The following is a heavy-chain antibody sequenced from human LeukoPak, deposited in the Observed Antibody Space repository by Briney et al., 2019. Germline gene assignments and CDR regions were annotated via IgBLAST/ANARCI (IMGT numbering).Heavy chain of an antibody. CDR3: ASVGGYCSSTSCQEFDY. D-gene: IGHD2-2*01. V-gene: IGHV4-59*12. J-gene: IGHJ4*02. CDR1: GGSISSYY. Sequence: PSETLSLTCTVSGGSISSYYWSWIRQPPGKGLEWIGYIYYSGSTNYNPSLKSRVTISVDTSKNQFSLKLSSVTAADTAVYYCASVGGYCSSTSCQEFDYWGQGTLVTVSS. CDR2: IYYSGST.